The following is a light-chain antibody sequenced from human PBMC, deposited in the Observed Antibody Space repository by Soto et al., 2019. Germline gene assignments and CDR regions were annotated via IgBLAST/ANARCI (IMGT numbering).Light chain of an antibody. CDR3: QQYSSSSPT. Sequence: DIQMTQSPSTLSASIGDRVTITCRASQTISIYLAWCQQRPGEAPKLLIYDASTLESGVPARFSGSGSGTEFTLTISSLQPDDCATYYCQQYSSSSPTFGQGTKVEIQ. CDR1: QTISIY. J-gene: IGKJ1*01. V-gene: IGKV1-5*01. CDR2: DAS.